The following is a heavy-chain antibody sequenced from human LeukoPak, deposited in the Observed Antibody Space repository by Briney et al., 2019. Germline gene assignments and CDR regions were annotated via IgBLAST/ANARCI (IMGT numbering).Heavy chain of an antibody. CDR3: AKDPDYDILTGSEFDY. Sequence: GGSLRLSCAASGFTFSSYGMSWVRQAPGKGLEWVSAISGSGGSTYYADSVKGRFTISRDNSKNTLYLQMNSLRAEDTAVYYCAKDPDYDILTGSEFDYWGQGTLVTVPS. J-gene: IGHJ4*02. CDR2: ISGSGGST. V-gene: IGHV3-23*01. D-gene: IGHD3-9*01. CDR1: GFTFSSYG.